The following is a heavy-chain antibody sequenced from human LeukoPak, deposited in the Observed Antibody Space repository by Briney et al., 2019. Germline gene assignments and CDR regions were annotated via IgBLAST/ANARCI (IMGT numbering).Heavy chain of an antibody. D-gene: IGHD6-13*01. V-gene: IGHV3-23*01. Sequence: GGSLRLSCAASGFTFSSYAMSWVRQAPGKGLEWVSAIXGSGGSTYYADSVKGRFTISRDNSKNTLYLQMNSLKTEYTAVYYCTTGACPLAAAPXSENWGQGTLVTVSS. J-gene: IGHJ4*02. CDR2: IXGSGGST. CDR3: TTGACPLAAAPXSEN. CDR1: GFTFSSYA.